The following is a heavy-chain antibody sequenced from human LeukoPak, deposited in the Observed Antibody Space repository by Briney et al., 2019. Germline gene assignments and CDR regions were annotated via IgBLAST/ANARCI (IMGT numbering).Heavy chain of an antibody. D-gene: IGHD2-15*01. Sequence: SQTLSLTCTVSGGSISSGGYFWTWIRQQPGRGLEWIGYIYYSGSTYYNPSLKSRVSISVDMSKNQFSLRLSSVTAADTAVYYCATLPWCSGGSCYSHDYWGQGTLVTVSS. CDR2: IYYSGST. CDR3: ATLPWCSGGSCYSHDY. V-gene: IGHV4-31*03. CDR1: GGSISSGGYF. J-gene: IGHJ4*02.